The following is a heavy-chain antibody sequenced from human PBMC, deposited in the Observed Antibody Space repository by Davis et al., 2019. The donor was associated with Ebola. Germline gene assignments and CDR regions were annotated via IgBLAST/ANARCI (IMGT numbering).Heavy chain of an antibody. CDR2: IYYSGST. Sequence: SETLSLTCAVSGGSISSGGYSWSWIRQPPGKGLEWIGYIYYSGSTYYNPSLKSRVTISVDTSKNQFSLKLSSVTAADTAVYYCARGWRVTIFGVLRANDAFDIWGQGTMVTVSS. V-gene: IGHV4-30-2*01. CDR1: GGSISSGGYS. D-gene: IGHD3-3*01. CDR3: ARGWRVTIFGVLRANDAFDI. J-gene: IGHJ3*02.